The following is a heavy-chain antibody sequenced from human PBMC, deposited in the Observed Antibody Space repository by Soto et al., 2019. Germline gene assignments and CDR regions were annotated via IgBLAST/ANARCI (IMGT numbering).Heavy chain of an antibody. CDR2: ISYDGSNK. D-gene: IGHD2-2*01. CDR1: GFTFSSYG. J-gene: IGHJ6*02. CDR3: ARDMRCSSTSCYFGMDV. V-gene: IGHV3-30*05. Sequence: GGSLRLSCAASGFTFSSYGMHWVRQAPGKGLEWVAVISYDGSNKYYADSVKGRFTISRDNSKNTLYLQMNSLRAEGTAVYYCARDMRCSSTSCYFGMDVWGQGTTVTVSS.